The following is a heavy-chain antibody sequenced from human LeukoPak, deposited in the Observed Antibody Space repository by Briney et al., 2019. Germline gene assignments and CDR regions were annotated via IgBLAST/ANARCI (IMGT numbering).Heavy chain of an antibody. D-gene: IGHD3-10*01. Sequence: PGGSLRLSCAASGFTFSSYGMHWVRQAPGKGLEWVAFIRYDGSNKYYADSVKGRFTISRDNSKNTLYLQMNSLRAEDTAVYYCAKDRVYGSGSYFSHWFDPWGQGTLVTVSS. CDR2: IRYDGSNK. CDR3: AKDRVYGSGSYFSHWFDP. J-gene: IGHJ5*02. V-gene: IGHV3-30*02. CDR1: GFTFSSYG.